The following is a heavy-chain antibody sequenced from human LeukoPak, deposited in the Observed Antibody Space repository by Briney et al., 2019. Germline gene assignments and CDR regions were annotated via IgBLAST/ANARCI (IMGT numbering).Heavy chain of an antibody. CDR3: AKDYSSNWYNWFDP. CDR2: ISTSVGST. Sequence: GGSLRLSCAASGFTFSSFAMSWVRQAPGKGLEWVSAISTSVGSTYYADSVKGRFTISRDNSKNMLYLQMNSLRAEDTAVYYCAKDYSSNWYNWFDPWGQGTLVTVSS. V-gene: IGHV3-23*01. D-gene: IGHD6-13*01. J-gene: IGHJ5*02. CDR1: GFTFSSFA.